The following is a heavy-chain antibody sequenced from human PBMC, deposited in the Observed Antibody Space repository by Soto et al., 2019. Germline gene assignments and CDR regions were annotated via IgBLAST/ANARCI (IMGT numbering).Heavy chain of an antibody. CDR3: ARDGGNICSGGSCYFQAPDY. Sequence: EVQLLESGGGSVQPGGSLRLSCSASGFTFSNYAMSWVRQAPGKGLEWVASISGSGRSTNYADSVKGRFTISRDNSKNTLAVQMSSLGAEDTAVYYCARDGGNICSGGSCYFQAPDYWGQGTLVTVSP. CDR2: ISGSGRST. V-gene: IGHV3-23*01. D-gene: IGHD2-15*01. CDR1: GFTFSNYA. J-gene: IGHJ4*02.